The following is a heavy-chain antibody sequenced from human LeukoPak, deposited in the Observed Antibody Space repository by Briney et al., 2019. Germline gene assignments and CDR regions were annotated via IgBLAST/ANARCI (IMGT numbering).Heavy chain of an antibody. CDR1: GGTFSSYA. D-gene: IGHD5-18*01. Sequence: SVKVSCKASGGTFSSYAISWVRQAPGQGLEWMGGIIPIFGTANYAQKFQGRVTITADKSTSTAYMELSSLRSEDTAVYYCARDFLQLWPTNWFDPWGQGTLVTVSS. CDR3: ARDFLQLWPTNWFDP. CDR2: IIPIFGTA. V-gene: IGHV1-69*06. J-gene: IGHJ5*02.